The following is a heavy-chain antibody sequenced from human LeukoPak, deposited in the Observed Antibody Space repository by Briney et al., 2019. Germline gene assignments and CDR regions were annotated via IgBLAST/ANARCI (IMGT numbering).Heavy chain of an antibody. CDR2: IKQDGSEK. V-gene: IGHV3-7*01. CDR3: ARRIAAAGRPLDP. J-gene: IGHJ5*02. D-gene: IGHD6-13*01. CDR1: GFTFSSYG. Sequence: GGSLRLSCAASGFTFSSYGMHWVRQAPGKGLEWVANIKQDGSEKYYVDSVKGRFTISRDNAKNSLYLQMNSLRAEDTAVYYCARRIAAAGRPLDPWGQGTLVTVSS.